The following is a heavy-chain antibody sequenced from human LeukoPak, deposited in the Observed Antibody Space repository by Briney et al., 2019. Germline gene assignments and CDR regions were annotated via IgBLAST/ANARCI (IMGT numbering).Heavy chain of an antibody. Sequence: PSQTLSLTCTVSGGSISSGSYYWSWIRQPAGKGLEWIGRIYTSGSTNYNPSLKSRVTISVDTSKNQFSLKLSSVTAADTAVYYCARDGAHTGWNFDLWGRGTLVTVSS. CDR3: ARDGAHTGWNFDL. V-gene: IGHV4-61*02. D-gene: IGHD7-27*01. CDR1: GGSISSGSYY. J-gene: IGHJ2*01. CDR2: IYTSGST.